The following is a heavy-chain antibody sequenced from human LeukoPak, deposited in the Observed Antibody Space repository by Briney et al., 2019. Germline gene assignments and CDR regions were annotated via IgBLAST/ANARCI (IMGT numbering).Heavy chain of an antibody. J-gene: IGHJ5*02. CDR2: LSYDGRDK. CDR1: GFTFSSFG. V-gene: IGHV3-30*03. CDR3: ARGSVPYYDYGWFDP. Sequence: GGSLRLSCAASGFTFSSFGMHWVRQAPGKGLEWVAVLSYDGRDKHDADSVKGRFTISSDNSKNTSYLQMNSLRSEDTAVYYCARGSVPYYDYGWFDPWGQGALVTVSS. D-gene: IGHD3-22*01.